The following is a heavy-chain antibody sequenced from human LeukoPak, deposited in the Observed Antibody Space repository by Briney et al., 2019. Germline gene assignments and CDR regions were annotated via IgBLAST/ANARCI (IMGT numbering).Heavy chain of an antibody. Sequence: PGGSLRLSCAASGFTFSDYYMSWIRQAPGKGLEWVSYISSSGSTIYYADSEKGRFTISRDNAKNSLYLQMNSLRAEDTAVYYCAREKRRGSSSWYPLDYWGQGTLVTVSS. J-gene: IGHJ4*02. CDR2: ISSSGSTI. V-gene: IGHV3-11*01. CDR1: GFTFSDYY. CDR3: AREKRRGSSSWYPLDY. D-gene: IGHD6-13*01.